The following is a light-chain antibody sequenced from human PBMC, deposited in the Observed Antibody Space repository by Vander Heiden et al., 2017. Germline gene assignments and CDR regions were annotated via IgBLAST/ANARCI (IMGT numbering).Light chain of an antibody. Sequence: EIVLTQSPGTLSLSPGERATLSCRASQSVSSTYLAWYQQKPGQAPRLLIYGASSRATGIPDRFSGSGSGTDFTLTITRREPEDFAVYYCQQYGGSPRALTFGGGTKVEIK. CDR2: GAS. V-gene: IGKV3-20*01. J-gene: IGKJ4*01. CDR1: QSVSSTY. CDR3: QQYGGSPRALT.